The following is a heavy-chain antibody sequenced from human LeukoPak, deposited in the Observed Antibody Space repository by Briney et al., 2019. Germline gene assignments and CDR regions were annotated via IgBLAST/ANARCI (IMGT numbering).Heavy chain of an antibody. V-gene: IGHV4-59*01. CDR2: IYYSGST. J-gene: IGHJ5*02. Sequence: SETLSLTCTVSGGSISSYYWSWIRQPPGKGLEWIGYIYYSGSTNYNPSLKSRVTISVDTSKNQFSLKLSSVTAADTAVYYCARVVRDGYNYWFDPWAKGTLVTVS. CDR3: ARVVRDGYNYWFDP. CDR1: GGSISSYY. D-gene: IGHD5-24*01.